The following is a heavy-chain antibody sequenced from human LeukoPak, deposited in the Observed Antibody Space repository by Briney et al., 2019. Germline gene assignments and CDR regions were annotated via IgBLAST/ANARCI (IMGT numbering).Heavy chain of an antibody. Sequence: SETLSLTCTVSGGSISSYYWSWIRQPPGKGLEWIGYVSYSGSTNYNPSLKSRVTISVDTSTNQFSLKLSPVTAADTAVYYCARNVGGLRGFEYWGQGTLVTVSS. J-gene: IGHJ4*02. CDR1: GGSISSYY. CDR3: ARNVGGLRGFEY. CDR2: VSYSGST. D-gene: IGHD3-10*01. V-gene: IGHV4-59*01.